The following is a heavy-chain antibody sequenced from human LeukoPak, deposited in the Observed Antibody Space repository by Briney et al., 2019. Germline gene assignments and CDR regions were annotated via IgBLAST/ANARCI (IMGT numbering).Heavy chain of an antibody. CDR3: ARGVDYYDSSGTIDY. V-gene: IGHV3-33*08. CDR2: VWYDGSKT. CDR1: GFTFSSYG. D-gene: IGHD3-22*01. Sequence: GRSLRLSCAASGFTFSSYGMHWVRQAPGKGLEWVAVVWYDGSKTYSADSVKGRITISRDDSKNTLYLQMNSLRAEDTAVYYCARGVDYYDSSGTIDYWGQGTLATVSS. J-gene: IGHJ4*02.